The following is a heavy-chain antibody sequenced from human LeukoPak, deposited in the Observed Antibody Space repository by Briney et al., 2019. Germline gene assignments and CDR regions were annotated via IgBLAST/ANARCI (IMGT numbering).Heavy chain of an antibody. Sequence: PGGSQRLSCAASGFTFSDYYMSWIRQAPGKGLEWVSYISSSGSTIYYADSVKGRFTISRDNAKNSLYLQMNSLRAEDTAVYYCARDILTMVRGVITKQYNWFDPWGQGTLVTVSS. CDR2: ISSSGSTI. CDR1: GFTFSDYY. D-gene: IGHD3-10*01. V-gene: IGHV3-11*01. J-gene: IGHJ5*02. CDR3: ARDILTMVRGVITKQYNWFDP.